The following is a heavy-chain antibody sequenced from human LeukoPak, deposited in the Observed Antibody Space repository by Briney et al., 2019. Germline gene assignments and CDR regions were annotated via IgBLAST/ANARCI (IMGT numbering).Heavy chain of an antibody. J-gene: IGHJ2*01. D-gene: IGHD1-26*01. CDR1: GFTFSSHW. CDR3: AREWEHPGWYFYL. V-gene: IGHV3-74*01. Sequence: GGSLRLSCAASGFTFSSHWMHWVRQAPGKGLEWVSRINRGGSSTNYADSVKGRFTISRDNAKNTLYLQMNSLRAEDTAVYYCAREWEHPGWYFYLWGRGTLVTVSS. CDR2: INRGGSST.